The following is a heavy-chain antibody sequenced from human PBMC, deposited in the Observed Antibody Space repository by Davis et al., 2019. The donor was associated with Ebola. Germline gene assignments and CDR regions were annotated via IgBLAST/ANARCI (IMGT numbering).Heavy chain of an antibody. Sequence: MPGGSLRLSCTVSGGSISSYYWSWIRQPPGKGLEWIGYIYYSGSTNYNPSLKRRVTMSTDTSKMQFSLKLSSVTAADTAVYYCARLVALYDDSGYAYFDYWGLGTLVTVSP. CDR2: IYYSGST. V-gene: IGHV4-59*01. J-gene: IGHJ4*02. CDR1: GGSISSYY. D-gene: IGHD3-22*01. CDR3: ARLVALYDDSGYAYFDY.